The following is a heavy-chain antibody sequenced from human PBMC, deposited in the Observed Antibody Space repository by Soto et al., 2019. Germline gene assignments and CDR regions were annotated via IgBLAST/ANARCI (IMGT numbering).Heavy chain of an antibody. D-gene: IGHD6-19*01. CDR1: GYTFTSYG. CDR3: ARDLESIAVAGPDAFDI. Sequence: ASVKVSCKASGYTFTSYGISWVRQAPGQGLEWMGWISAYNGNTNYAQKLQGRVNMTTDTSTSTAYMELRSLRSDDTAVYYCARDLESIAVAGPDAFDIWGQGTMVTVSS. V-gene: IGHV1-18*01. J-gene: IGHJ3*02. CDR2: ISAYNGNT.